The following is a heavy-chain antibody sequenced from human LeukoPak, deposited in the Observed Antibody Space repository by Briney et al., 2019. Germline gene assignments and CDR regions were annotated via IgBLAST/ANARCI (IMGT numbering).Heavy chain of an antibody. Sequence: SETLSLTCAVYGGSFSGYYWSWLRQPPGKGLEWIGEINHSGSTNYNPSLKSRVTISVDTSKNQFSLKLSSVTAADTAVYYCARPGTYYYDSSGYQFDYWGQGTLVTVSS. V-gene: IGHV4-34*01. D-gene: IGHD3-22*01. J-gene: IGHJ4*02. CDR2: INHSGST. CDR3: ARPGTYYYDSSGYQFDY. CDR1: GGSFSGYY.